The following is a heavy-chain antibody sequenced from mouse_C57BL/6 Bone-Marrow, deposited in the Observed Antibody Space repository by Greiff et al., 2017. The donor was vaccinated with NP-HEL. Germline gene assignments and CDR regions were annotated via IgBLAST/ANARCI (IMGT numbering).Heavy chain of an antibody. CDR1: GFTFSDYG. V-gene: IGHV5-17*01. Sequence: DVMLVESGGGLVKPGGSLKLSCAASGFTFSDYGMHWVRQAPEKGLEWVAYISSGSSTIYYADTVKGRFTISRDNAKNTLFLQMTSLRSEDTAMYYCARGPHYYAMDYWGQGTSVTVSS. J-gene: IGHJ4*01. CDR3: ARGPHYYAMDY. CDR2: ISSGSSTI.